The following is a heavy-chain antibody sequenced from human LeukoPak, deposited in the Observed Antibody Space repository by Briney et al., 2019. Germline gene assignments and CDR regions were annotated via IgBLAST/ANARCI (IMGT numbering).Heavy chain of an antibody. CDR2: LNPSGGSS. CDR1: GYTVTSYY. Sequence: ASVKVSCKASGYTVTSYYMHWVRQAPGQGLEWMGILNPSGGSSSYAQKFQGRATLTRATSTSTVYMELSSLRSEDTAVYYCAALPFGWYPYAFDIWGQGTMVTVSS. D-gene: IGHD6-19*01. CDR3: AALPFGWYPYAFDI. V-gene: IGHV1-46*03. J-gene: IGHJ3*02.